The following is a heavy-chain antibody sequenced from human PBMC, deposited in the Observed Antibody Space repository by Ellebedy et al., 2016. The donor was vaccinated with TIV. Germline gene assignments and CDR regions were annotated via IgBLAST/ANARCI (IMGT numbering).Heavy chain of an antibody. Sequence: AASVQVSCKASGDTFSSYTISWVRQAPGQGLEWMGSTIPILNIANHAQQFQGRVTITADRSTSTTYMDRSSLRSEDTTVYYCAFTSESSAYYTKEPRFDYWGQGTLVTVSS. J-gene: IGHJ4*02. D-gene: IGHD3-22*01. V-gene: IGHV1-69*02. CDR2: TIPILNIA. CDR3: AFTSESSAYYTKEPRFDY. CDR1: GDTFSSYT.